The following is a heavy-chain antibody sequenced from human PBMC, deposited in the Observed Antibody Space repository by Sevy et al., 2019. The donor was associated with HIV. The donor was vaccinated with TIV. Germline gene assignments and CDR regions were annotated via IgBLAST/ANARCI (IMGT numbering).Heavy chain of an antibody. J-gene: IGHJ5*02. Sequence: GGSLRLSCAASGFTFSNAWMSWVRQAPGKGLEWVGRIKSKTDGGTTDYAAPGKGRFTISRDDSKNKLYLQMNSLKTDDKAVYYCATEGATMIVVVGWFDPWGQGTLVTVSS. CDR3: ATEGATMIVVVGWFDP. V-gene: IGHV3-15*01. CDR2: IKSKTDGGTT. D-gene: IGHD3-22*01. CDR1: GFTFSNAW.